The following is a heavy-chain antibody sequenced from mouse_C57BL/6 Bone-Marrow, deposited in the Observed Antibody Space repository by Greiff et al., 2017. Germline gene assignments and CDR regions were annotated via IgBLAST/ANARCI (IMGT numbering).Heavy chain of an antibody. CDR2: IRSKSNNYAT. Sequence: GGGLVQPKGSLKLSCAASGFSFNTYAMNWVRQAPGKGLEWVARIRSKSNNYATYYADSVKDRFTISRDDSESMLYLQMNNLKTEDTAMYYCVRAYYYGAFAYWGQGTLVTVSA. J-gene: IGHJ3*01. D-gene: IGHD1-1*01. CDR1: GFSFNTYA. CDR3: VRAYYYGAFAY. V-gene: IGHV10-1*01.